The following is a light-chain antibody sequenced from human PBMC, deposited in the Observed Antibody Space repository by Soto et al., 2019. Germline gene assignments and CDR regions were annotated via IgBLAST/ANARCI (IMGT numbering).Light chain of an antibody. V-gene: IGKV1-39*01. CDR1: QSITNY. CDR3: QQSYSTPQT. CDR2: AAS. J-gene: IGKJ1*01. Sequence: DIQMTQSPSALSASVGDRVTITCRASQSITNYLNWYQHKPGQAPNLLIYAASTLQAGVPSRFSGSGSGTDFTLTISSLQPEDFATYYCQQSYSTPQTFGQGTKVDIK.